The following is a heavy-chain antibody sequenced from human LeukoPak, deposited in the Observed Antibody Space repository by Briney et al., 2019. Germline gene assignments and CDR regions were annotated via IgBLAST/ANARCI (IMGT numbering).Heavy chain of an antibody. V-gene: IGHV3-48*03. CDR3: ARDMTITGADDY. D-gene: IGHD6-13*01. J-gene: IGHJ4*02. CDR1: GFTFSDHP. Sequence: GGSLRLSCAASGFTFSDHPMTWVRQAPGKGLQWVSYIDGSGTTIYYAESVRGRFTISRDSAKNSLYLQMNSLGAEDTALYYCARDMTITGADDYWGQGTRVTVSS. CDR2: IDGSGTTI.